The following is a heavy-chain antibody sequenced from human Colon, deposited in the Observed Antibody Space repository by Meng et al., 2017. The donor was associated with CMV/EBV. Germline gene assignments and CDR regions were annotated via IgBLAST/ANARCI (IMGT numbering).Heavy chain of an antibody. Sequence: VDLGESGGGLIKPGGSLRLSCGVSGLTFTDAWMTWVRQAPGKGLEWVGRIKSKGGGETTDYSAPVKGRFIISRDDSKNMVYLQMNGLKVEDTAVYFCTHCQDFYETVGRWGQGTLVTVSS. CDR3: THCQDFYETVGR. CDR2: IKSKGGGETT. V-gene: IGHV3-15*01. CDR1: GLTFTDAW. D-gene: IGHD2/OR15-2a*01. J-gene: IGHJ4*02.